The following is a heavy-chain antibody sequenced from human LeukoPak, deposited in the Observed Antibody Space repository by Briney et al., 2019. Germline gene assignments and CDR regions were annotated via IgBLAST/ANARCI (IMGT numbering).Heavy chain of an antibody. D-gene: IGHD1-26*01. J-gene: IGHJ3*02. CDR2: IGRTGGIT. Sequence: PGGSLRLSCVASGFPFSSYGMTWVRQAPGKGLEWVSVIGRTGGITYYADSVKGRFIISRDNSKNMLFLQMNSLRAEDTAIYYCANKYSDYTGSRGAFDIWGHGTMVTVSS. V-gene: IGHV3-23*01. CDR1: GFPFSSYG. CDR3: ANKYSDYTGSRGAFDI.